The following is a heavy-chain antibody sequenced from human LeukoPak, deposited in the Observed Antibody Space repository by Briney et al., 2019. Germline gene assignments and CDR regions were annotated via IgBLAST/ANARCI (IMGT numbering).Heavy chain of an antibody. Sequence: PSETLSLTCTVSSGSISTSNYYWGWIRQPPGKGLEWIGSIYHSGSTYYNPSLKSRVTISVDTSKNQFSLKLSSVTAADTAVYYCARVSPTYYDFWSGNPNWFDPWGQGTLVTVSS. CDR1: SGSISTSNYY. V-gene: IGHV4-39*07. CDR3: ARVSPTYYDFWSGNPNWFDP. J-gene: IGHJ5*02. D-gene: IGHD3-3*01. CDR2: IYHSGST.